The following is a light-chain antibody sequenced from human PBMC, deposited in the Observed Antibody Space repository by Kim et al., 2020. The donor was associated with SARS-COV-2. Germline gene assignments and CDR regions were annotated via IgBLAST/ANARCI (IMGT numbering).Light chain of an antibody. Sequence: SPGERATPSCRASPSVSRSLLAWYQQKPGQAPRLLIYDASNRATGIPDRFSGSGSGADFTLTITRVEPEDFAVYYCQQYDTSPYTFGLGTKVEI. CDR2: DAS. CDR1: PSVSRSL. J-gene: IGKJ2*01. CDR3: QQYDTSPYT. V-gene: IGKV3-20*01.